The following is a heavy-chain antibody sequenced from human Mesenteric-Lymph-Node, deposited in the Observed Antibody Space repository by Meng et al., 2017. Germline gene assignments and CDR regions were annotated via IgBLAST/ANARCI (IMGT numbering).Heavy chain of an antibody. CDR2: IYYSGST. CDR1: GGSISSYY. CDR3: ARQSGYFDY. V-gene: IGHV4-59*08. J-gene: IGHJ4*02. D-gene: IGHD3-10*01. Sequence: QVQVQESGPGLVKPSETLSLTCTVSGGSISSYYWSWIRQPPGKGLEWIGHIYYSGSTNYNPSLKSRVTISVDTSKNQFSLKLSSVTATDTAVYYCARQSGYFDYWGQGTLVTVSS.